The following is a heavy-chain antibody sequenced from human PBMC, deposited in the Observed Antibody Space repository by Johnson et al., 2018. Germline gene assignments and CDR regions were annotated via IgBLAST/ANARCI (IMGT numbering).Heavy chain of an antibody. CDR2: IYYSGST. J-gene: IGHJ6*02. V-gene: IGHV4-59*01. D-gene: IGHD6-19*01. CDR1: GGSITSYY. CDR3: WRYSSGVTYGMDV. Sequence: QVQLVESGPGLVKTSETLSLTCTVSGGSITSYYWNWIRQPPGKGLEWIGYIYYSGSTNYNPSLKSRVTISVDTSKNQFSLKLSSVTAADTAVYYWWRYSSGVTYGMDVWGQGPTVTVTS.